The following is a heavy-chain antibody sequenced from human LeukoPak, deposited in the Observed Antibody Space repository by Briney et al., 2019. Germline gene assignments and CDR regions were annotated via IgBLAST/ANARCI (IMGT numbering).Heavy chain of an antibody. Sequence: KPSGTLSLTCAVSGGSISSSSWWGWVRRPPGKGLEWIGEIYHSGSSNYNPSLKSRVTISVDKSKNHFSLKLSSVTAADTAVYYCARSTTGYSSGWPLDYWGQGTLVTVSS. J-gene: IGHJ4*02. CDR2: IYHSGSS. CDR1: GGSISSSSW. CDR3: ARSTTGYSSGWPLDY. D-gene: IGHD6-19*01. V-gene: IGHV4-4*02.